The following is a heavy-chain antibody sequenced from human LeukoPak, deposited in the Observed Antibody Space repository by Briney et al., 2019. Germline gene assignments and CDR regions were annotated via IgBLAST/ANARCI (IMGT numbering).Heavy chain of an antibody. J-gene: IGHJ4*02. Sequence: SETLSLTCTVSGGSISSYYWSWIRQPPGKGLEWIGYIYYSGSSNYNPSLKSRVTISVDTSKNQFSLNLSSVTAADTAVYYCARLKDDSSGYYYFHYFDDWGQGTLVTVSS. D-gene: IGHD3-22*01. V-gene: IGHV4-59*08. CDR1: GGSISSYY. CDR2: IYYSGSS. CDR3: ARLKDDSSGYYYFHYFDD.